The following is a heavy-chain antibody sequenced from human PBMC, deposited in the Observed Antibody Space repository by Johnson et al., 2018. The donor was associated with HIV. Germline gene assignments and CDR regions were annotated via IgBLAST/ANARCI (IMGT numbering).Heavy chain of an antibody. D-gene: IGHD3-22*01. CDR1: GFTVSSNY. CDR2: IYSGGST. J-gene: IGHJ3*02. V-gene: IGHV3-53*01. CDR3: ARDGDSSGPLHDAFDI. Sequence: VQLVESGGGLIQPGGSLRLSCAASGFTVSSNYMSWVRQAPGKGLEWVSIIYSGGSTYYADSVKGRFTISRDKSKNTLSRQMNSLRSEDTAVYYCARDGDSSGPLHDAFDIWGQGTMVTVSS.